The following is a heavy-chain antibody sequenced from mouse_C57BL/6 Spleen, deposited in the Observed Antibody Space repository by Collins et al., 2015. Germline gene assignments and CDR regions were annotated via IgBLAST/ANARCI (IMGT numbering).Heavy chain of an antibody. Sequence: QVQLQQPGAELVKPGASVKLSCKASGYTFTSYWMHWVKQRPGQGLEWIGMIHPNSGSTNYNEKFKSKATLTVDKSSSTAYMQLSSLTSEDSAVYYCARSAVPPYYFDYWGQGTTLTVSS. D-gene: IGHD1-1*01. J-gene: IGHJ2*01. CDR3: ARSAVPPYYFDY. CDR2: IHPNSGST. CDR1: GYTFTSYW. V-gene: IGHV1-64*01.